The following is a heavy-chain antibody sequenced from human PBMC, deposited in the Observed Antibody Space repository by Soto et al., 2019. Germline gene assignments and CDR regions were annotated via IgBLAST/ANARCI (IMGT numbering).Heavy chain of an antibody. V-gene: IGHV3-21*04. J-gene: IGHJ6*02. CDR3: ARDGPVRSPRYGDYQVYGMDV. Sequence: GGSLRLSCAASGFTFSSYSMNWVRQAPGKGLEWVSSISSSSSYIYYADSVKGRFTISRDNAKNSLYLQMNSLRAEDTAVYYCARDGPVRSPRYGDYQVYGMDVWGQGTTVTVSS. D-gene: IGHD4-17*01. CDR1: GFTFSSYS. CDR2: ISSSSSYI.